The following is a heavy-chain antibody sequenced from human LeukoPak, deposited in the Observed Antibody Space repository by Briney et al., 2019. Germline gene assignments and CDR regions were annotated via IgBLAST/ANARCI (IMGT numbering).Heavy chain of an antibody. CDR2: ISGSGGST. CDR3: AKVEYSSNIPQH. CDR1: GFTFSSYA. Sequence: TGGSLRLSCAASGFTFSSYAMSWVRQAPGKGLEWVSAISGSGGSTYYADSVKGRFTISRDNSKNTQYLQMNSLRAEDTAVYYCAKVEYSSNIPQHGGQGTLVTVSS. D-gene: IGHD6-6*01. J-gene: IGHJ1*01. V-gene: IGHV3-23*01.